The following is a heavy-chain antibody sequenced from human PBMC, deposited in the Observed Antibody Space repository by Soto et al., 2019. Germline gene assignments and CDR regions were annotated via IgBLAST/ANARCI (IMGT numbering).Heavy chain of an antibody. D-gene: IGHD2-21*01. CDR3: ARLNGYCVGTSCHGYYGMDV. J-gene: IGHJ6*02. Sequence: PSGTLSLTCTVSGHSMSNTDYFWGWIRQTPWSDLQWIGSLFYTGHTYYNPSLLSRVTISADTSKNQFFLRLTSVTAADTGVYYCARLNGYCVGTSCHGYYGMDVWGQGTTVTVSS. CDR1: GHSMSNTDYF. V-gene: IGHV4-39*01. CDR2: LFYTGHT.